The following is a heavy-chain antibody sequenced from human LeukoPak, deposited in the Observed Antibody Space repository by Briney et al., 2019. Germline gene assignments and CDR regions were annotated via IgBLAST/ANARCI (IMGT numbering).Heavy chain of an antibody. CDR1: GFTFSSYG. D-gene: IGHD3-10*01. Sequence: PGGSLRLSCAASGFTFSSYGMHWVRQAPGKGLEWVAVISYDGSNKYYADSVKGRFTISRDNAKNSLYLQMNSLRAEDTAVYYCARVLVVRGVMGYYYYGMDVWGQGTTVTVSS. J-gene: IGHJ6*02. CDR2: ISYDGSNK. V-gene: IGHV3-30*03. CDR3: ARVLVVRGVMGYYYYGMDV.